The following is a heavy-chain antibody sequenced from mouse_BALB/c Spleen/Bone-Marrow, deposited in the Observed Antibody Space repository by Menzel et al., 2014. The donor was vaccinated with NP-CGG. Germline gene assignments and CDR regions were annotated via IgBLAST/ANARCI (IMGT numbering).Heavy chain of an antibody. CDR3: ARGDYGSTYWFAY. CDR2: IWAGGGT. CDR1: GFPLSSYG. J-gene: IGHJ3*01. D-gene: IGHD1-1*01. V-gene: IGHV2-9*02. Sequence: VKVVESGPGLVAPSQSLSITCTVSGFPLSSYGVHWVRQPPGKGLEWLGIIWAGGGTNYNSALMSRLSISKDNSKSQVFLKMNSLQTDDTAMYYCARGDYGSTYWFAYWGQGTLVTVSA.